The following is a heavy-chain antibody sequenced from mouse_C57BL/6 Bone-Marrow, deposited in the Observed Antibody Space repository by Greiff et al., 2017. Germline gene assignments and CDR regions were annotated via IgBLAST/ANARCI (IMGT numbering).Heavy chain of an antibody. CDR2: ISYDGSN. CDR1: GYSITSGYY. J-gene: IGHJ4*01. Sequence: EVKLEESGPGLVKPSQSLSLTCSVTGYSITSGYYWNWIRQFPGNKLEWMGYISYDGSNNYNPSLKNRISITRDTSKNQFFLKLNSVTTEDTATYYCAREKGIMDYWGQGTSVTVSS. V-gene: IGHV3-6*01. CDR3: AREKGIMDY.